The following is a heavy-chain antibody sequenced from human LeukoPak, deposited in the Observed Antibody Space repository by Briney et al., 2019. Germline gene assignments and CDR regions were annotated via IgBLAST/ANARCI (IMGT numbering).Heavy chain of an antibody. Sequence: GRSLRLSCAASGIPFSSYGMHWVRQAPGKGLEWVAVIWYDGSKKYYADFLKGRFTISRDNSKNTLYLQMNSLRVEDTAVYYCARWNQGHGLDVWGQGTTVTVSS. V-gene: IGHV3-33*01. CDR2: IWYDGSKK. J-gene: IGHJ6*02. CDR1: GIPFSSYG. CDR3: ARWNQGHGLDV. D-gene: IGHD1-1*01.